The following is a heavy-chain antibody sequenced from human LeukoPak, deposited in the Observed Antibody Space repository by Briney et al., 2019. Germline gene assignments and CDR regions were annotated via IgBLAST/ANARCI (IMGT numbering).Heavy chain of an antibody. CDR2: ISHDDTGE. D-gene: IGHD3-16*01. J-gene: IGHJ4*02. CDR3: ARDDRGPGLGPPHDY. V-gene: IGHV3-30*03. CDR1: GFIFSNYG. Sequence: PGGSLRLSCAASGFIFSNYGMHWVRQAPGKGLEWVAVISHDDTGEWYADSVQGRFTISRDNSKNTLSLQMDSLRAEDTAVYYCARDDRGPGLGPPHDYWAREPWSPSPQ.